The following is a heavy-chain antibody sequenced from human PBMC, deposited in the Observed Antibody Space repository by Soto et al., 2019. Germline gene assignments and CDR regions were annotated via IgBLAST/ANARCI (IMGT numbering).Heavy chain of an antibody. J-gene: IGHJ4*02. CDR3: ARDFDSSLDY. Sequence: GGSLRLSCAASGFTFSSSAMSWVRQGPGKGLEWVAVIWYDGSNKYYADSVKGRFTISRDNSKNTLYLQMNSLRAEDTAVYYCARDFDSSLDYWGQGTLVTVSS. CDR2: IWYDGSNK. CDR1: GFTFSSSA. D-gene: IGHD3-22*01. V-gene: IGHV3-33*08.